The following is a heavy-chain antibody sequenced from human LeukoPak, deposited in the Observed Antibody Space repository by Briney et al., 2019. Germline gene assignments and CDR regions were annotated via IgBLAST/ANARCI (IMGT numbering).Heavy chain of an antibody. J-gene: IGHJ4*02. Sequence: SVKVSCKASGGTFNTYTFDWVRQAPGQGPERVGRIIPHIGAVNFAQKFQGRLTLTADTPTRTAYMDLSGLRSEDSAVYYCARESRNDGGNSVVLDYWGQGTLVTVSS. CDR1: GGTFNTYT. D-gene: IGHD4-23*01. CDR2: IIPHIGAV. V-gene: IGHV1-69*08. CDR3: ARESRNDGGNSVVLDY.